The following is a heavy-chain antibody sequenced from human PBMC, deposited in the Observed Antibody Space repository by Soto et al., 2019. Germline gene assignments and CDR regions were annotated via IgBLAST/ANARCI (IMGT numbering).Heavy chain of an antibody. CDR2: DHQSGST. V-gene: IGHV4-4*02. CDR1: GGSISSSNW. J-gene: IGHJ4*02. Sequence: QVQLQESGPGLVKPSGTLSLTCAVSGGSISSSNWWSWVRQSPGKGLEWIGEDHQSGSTNYSPSLELEVTIPVNKYNTQYFLSLNLIPAEAAAVYYCTEHSRKGPYFDSWGQGTQVTVSS. CDR3: TEHSRKGPYFDS.